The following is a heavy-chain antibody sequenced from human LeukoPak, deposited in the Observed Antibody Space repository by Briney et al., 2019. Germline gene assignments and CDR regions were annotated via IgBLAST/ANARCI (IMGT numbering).Heavy chain of an antibody. J-gene: IGHJ4*02. CDR1: GGSLSSGGYY. CDR2: IYYSGST. Sequence: PSETLSLTCTVSGGSLSSGGYYWSWIRQHPGKGLEWIGYIYYSGSTYYNPSLKSRVTISVDTSKNQFSLKLSSVTAADTAVYYCARTYYYDSSAVPTDWGQGTLVTVSS. D-gene: IGHD3-22*01. CDR3: ARTYYYDSSAVPTD. V-gene: IGHV4-31*03.